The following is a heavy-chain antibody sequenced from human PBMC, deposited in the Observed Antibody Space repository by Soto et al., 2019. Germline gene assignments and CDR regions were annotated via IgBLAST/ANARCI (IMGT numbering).Heavy chain of an antibody. J-gene: IGHJ4*02. CDR2: IIAGNGNT. CDR1: GYTFTSNT. D-gene: IGHD6-13*01. CDR3: AREGGSSWYYFDY. Sequence: ASVKVSCKASGYTFTSNTLHWVRQAPGQRLEWMGWIIAGNGNTKYSQKFQGRVTIXXXXSASTVYLELSSLRSEDTAVYYCAREGGSSWYYFDYWVPGIMVTVSS. V-gene: IGHV1-3*01.